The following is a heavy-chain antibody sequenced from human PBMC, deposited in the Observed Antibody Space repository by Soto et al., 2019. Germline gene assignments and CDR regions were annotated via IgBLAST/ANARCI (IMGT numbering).Heavy chain of an antibody. D-gene: IGHD3-3*01. V-gene: IGHV1-2*04. Sequence: ASVKVSCKASGYTFTGYYMHWVRQAPGQGLEWMGWINPNSGGTNYAQKFQGWVTMTRDTSISTAYMELSRLRSDDTAVYYCARGPSDKGNDFYYYMDVWGKGTTVTVSS. CDR1: GYTFTGYY. CDR3: ARGPSDKGNDFYYYMDV. CDR2: INPNSGGT. J-gene: IGHJ6*03.